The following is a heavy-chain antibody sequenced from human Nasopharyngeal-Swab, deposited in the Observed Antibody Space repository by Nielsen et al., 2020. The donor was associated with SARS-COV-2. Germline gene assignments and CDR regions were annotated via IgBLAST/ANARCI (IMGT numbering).Heavy chain of an antibody. J-gene: IGHJ4*02. V-gene: IGHV1-69*13. D-gene: IGHD2-21*02. CDR2: IIPIFGTA. CDR1: GYTFTSYG. CDR3: ARDPCGGDCYLDKGFDY. Sequence: SVKISCKASGYTFTSYGISWVRQAPGQGLEWMGGIIPIFGTANYAQKFQGRVTITADESTSTAYMEPSSLRSEDTAVYYCARDPCGGDCYLDKGFDYWGQGTLVTVSS.